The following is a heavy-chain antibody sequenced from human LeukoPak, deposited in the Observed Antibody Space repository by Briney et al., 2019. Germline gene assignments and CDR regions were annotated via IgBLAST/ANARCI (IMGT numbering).Heavy chain of an antibody. CDR2: INPNSGGT. Sequence: ASVKVSCKASGYTFTGYYMHWVRQAPGQGLEWMGWINPNSGGTNYAQKFQGRVTMTRDTSISTAYMELSRLRSDDTAVYYCAREIAVANWFDPWGQGTLVTVSS. D-gene: IGHD6-19*01. V-gene: IGHV1-2*02. J-gene: IGHJ5*02. CDR1: GYTFTGYY. CDR3: AREIAVANWFDP.